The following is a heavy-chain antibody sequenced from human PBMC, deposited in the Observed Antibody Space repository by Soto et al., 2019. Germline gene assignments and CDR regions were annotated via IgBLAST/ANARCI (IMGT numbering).Heavy chain of an antibody. Sequence: NPSETLSLTCTVSGVSIDNYYWTWIRQSPGQGLEWIGCVYYTGSTNYSPSLKSRVTISVDTSKNHFSLSLSSVTAADTAVYYCARGLDYDSSGTSYATLAYWGQGTLVTVSS. CDR3: ARGLDYDSSGTSYATLAY. CDR2: VYYTGST. V-gene: IGHV4-59*01. D-gene: IGHD3-22*01. CDR1: GVSIDNYY. J-gene: IGHJ4*02.